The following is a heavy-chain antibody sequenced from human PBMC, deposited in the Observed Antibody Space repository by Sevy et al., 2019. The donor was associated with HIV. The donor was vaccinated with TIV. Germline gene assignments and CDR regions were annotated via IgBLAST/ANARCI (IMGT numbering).Heavy chain of an antibody. CDR2: IYYSGST. CDR3: ARTRYYYDGYYFDY. J-gene: IGHJ4*02. CDR1: GGSVSSGSYY. D-gene: IGHD3-22*01. V-gene: IGHV4-61*01. Sequence: SETLSLTCTVSGGSVSSGSYYWSWIGQPPGKGLEWIGYIYYSGSTSYNPSLKSRVTISVDTSKNQFSLKVSSVTAADTAVYYCARTRYYYDGYYFDYWGQGTLVTVSS.